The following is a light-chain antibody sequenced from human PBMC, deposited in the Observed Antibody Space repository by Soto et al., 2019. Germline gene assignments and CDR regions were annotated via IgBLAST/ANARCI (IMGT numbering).Light chain of an antibody. Sequence: QSVLTQPPSASGTPGQMVTISCSGSSSNIGSNTVNWYQQLPGTAPKLFLYSNNQRPSGFPDRFSGSKSGTSASLAISGLQSEDEADYSCAVWDDSLNGLVFGGGSKLTVL. V-gene: IGLV1-44*01. CDR3: AVWDDSLNGLV. CDR1: SSNIGSNT. J-gene: IGLJ2*01. CDR2: SNN.